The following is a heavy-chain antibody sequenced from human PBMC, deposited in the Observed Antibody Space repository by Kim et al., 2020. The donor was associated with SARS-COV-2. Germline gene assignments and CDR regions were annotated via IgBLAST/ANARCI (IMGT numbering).Heavy chain of an antibody. Sequence: SETLSLTCSVSGDSISSSSDYWGWIRQPPGKGLEWIGSIYYGGITYYNPSLESRVTISVDTSKNQFSLKMSSVTVADTAVYYCARDRSSWYPNYYYYGMDVWGQGTTVTVSS. D-gene: IGHD6-13*01. V-gene: IGHV4-39*02. CDR1: GDSISSSSDY. J-gene: IGHJ6*02. CDR2: IYYGGIT. CDR3: ARDRSSWYPNYYYYGMDV.